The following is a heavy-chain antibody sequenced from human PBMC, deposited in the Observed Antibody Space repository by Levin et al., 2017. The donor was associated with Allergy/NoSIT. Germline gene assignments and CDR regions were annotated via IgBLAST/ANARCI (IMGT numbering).Heavy chain of an antibody. Sequence: ASVKVSCKASGYTFPSYSMHWVRQAPGQGLEWMGIINPGGGGTRYAQKFQGRVTMTRDTSTSTVYMELRSLRYEETAVYYCAREWGGYYFDYWGQGTLVTVSS. V-gene: IGHV1-46*01. CDR3: AREWGGYYFDY. CDR2: INPGGGGT. CDR1: GYTFPSYS. D-gene: IGHD5-12*01. J-gene: IGHJ4*02.